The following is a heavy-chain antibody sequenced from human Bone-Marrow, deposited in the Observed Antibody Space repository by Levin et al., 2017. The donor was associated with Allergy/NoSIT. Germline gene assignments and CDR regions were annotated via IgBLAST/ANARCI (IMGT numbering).Heavy chain of an antibody. J-gene: IGHJ4*02. CDR2: ISAYNGYT. D-gene: IGHD1-1*01. V-gene: IGHV1-18*01. Sequence: GGSLRLSCKASGYTFATYGISWVRQAPGQGLEWMGWISAYNGYTNYAQSLQGRVTMTTDTSTSTAYMELRSLRSDDTAVYYCATTTGTPTFDYWGPGTLVTVSS. CDR3: ATTTGTPTFDY. CDR1: GYTFATYG.